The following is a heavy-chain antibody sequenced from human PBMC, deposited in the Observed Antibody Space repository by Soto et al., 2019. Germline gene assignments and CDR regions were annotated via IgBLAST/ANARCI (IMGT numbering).Heavy chain of an antibody. CDR3: ARDRGSGSYYKFDY. V-gene: IGHV3-66*01. Sequence: EVQLVESGGGLVQPGGSLRLSCAASGFTVSSNYMSWVRQAPGKGLEWVSVIYSGGSTYYADSVKGRFTISSDNSKNTLYLQMNSLRAEDTAVYYCARDRGSGSYYKFDYWGQGTLVTVSS. D-gene: IGHD3-10*01. CDR1: GFTVSSNY. CDR2: IYSGGST. J-gene: IGHJ4*02.